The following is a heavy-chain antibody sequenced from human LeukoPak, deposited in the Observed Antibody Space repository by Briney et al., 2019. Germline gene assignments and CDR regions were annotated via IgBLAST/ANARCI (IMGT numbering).Heavy chain of an antibody. V-gene: IGHV3-23*01. CDR1: GFTFSTYA. CDR3: AKLDTFDYYFDY. D-gene: IGHD3-16*01. Sequence: GGSLRLSCAASGFTFSTYAMSWVRQAPGKGLEWVSAISGSGGSTYYADSVKGRFTISRDNSKNTLYLQMNSLRAEDTAVYYCAKLDTFDYYFDYWGQGALVTVSS. J-gene: IGHJ4*02. CDR2: ISGSGGST.